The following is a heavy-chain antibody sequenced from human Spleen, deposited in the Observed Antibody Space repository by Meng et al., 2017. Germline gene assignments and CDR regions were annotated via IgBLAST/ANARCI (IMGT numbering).Heavy chain of an antibody. J-gene: IGHJ4*02. CDR3: AREWGGYSYFDC. D-gene: IGHD5-18*01. Sequence: ASVKVPCKASGYTFTSYYMHWVRQAPGQGLEWMGIINPSGGSANYAQKFQGRVTMTRDTSTSTVYMELSSLRSEDTAVYYCAREWGGYSYFDCWGQGTLVTVSS. CDR2: INPSGGSA. CDR1: GYTFTSYY. V-gene: IGHV1-46*01.